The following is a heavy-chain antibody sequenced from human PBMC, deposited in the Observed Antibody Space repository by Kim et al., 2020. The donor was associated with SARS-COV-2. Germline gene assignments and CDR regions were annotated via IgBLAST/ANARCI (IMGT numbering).Heavy chain of an antibody. J-gene: IGHJ4*02. CDR3: ARPERYSGYVSPLDY. Sequence: QKFQSRVTITRDTSASTAYMGLSSLGSEDTAVYYCARPERYSGYVSPLDYWGQGTLVTVSS. V-gene: IGHV1-3*01. D-gene: IGHD5-12*01.